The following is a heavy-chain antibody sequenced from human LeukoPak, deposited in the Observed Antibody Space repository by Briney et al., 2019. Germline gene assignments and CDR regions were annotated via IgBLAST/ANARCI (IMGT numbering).Heavy chain of an antibody. J-gene: IGHJ4*02. CDR3: ARAGYRYAYDY. CDR1: GFTFRTYW. Sequence: PGGSLRLSCAASGFTFRTYWITWVRQAPGERLEWVANIKEDGSEKYYVDSVKGRFTISRDNVKNSLYLQMNSLRAEDTAVYYCARAGYRYAYDYWGRGTLVTVSS. V-gene: IGHV3-7*01. CDR2: IKEDGSEK. D-gene: IGHD5-18*01.